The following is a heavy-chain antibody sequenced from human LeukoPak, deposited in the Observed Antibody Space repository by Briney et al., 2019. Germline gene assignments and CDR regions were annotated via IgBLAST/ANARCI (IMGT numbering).Heavy chain of an antibody. V-gene: IGHV3-21*01. CDR2: ISSSSSYI. D-gene: IGHD1-14*01. J-gene: IGHJ4*02. CDR1: GFTFSSYS. CDR3: ARDSSPGQLPFDY. Sequence: GGSLRLSCAASGFTFSSYSMNWVRQAPGKGLDWVSSISSSSSYIYYADSVKGRFTISRDNAKNSLYLQMNSLRAEDTAVYYCARDSSPGQLPFDYWGQGTMVTVSS.